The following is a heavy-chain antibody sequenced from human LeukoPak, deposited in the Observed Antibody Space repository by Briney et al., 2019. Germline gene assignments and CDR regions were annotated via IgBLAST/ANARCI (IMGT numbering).Heavy chain of an antibody. CDR2: IYYSGST. D-gene: IGHD3-10*01. CDR3: ARGTVGYYGSGSYYNG. V-gene: IGHV4-39*07. J-gene: IGHJ4*02. CDR1: GGSISSSSYY. Sequence: PSETLSLTCTVSGGSISSSSYYWGWIRQPPGKGLEWIGSIYYSGSTYYNPSLKSRVTISVDTSKNQFSLKLSSVTAADTAVYYCARGTVGYYGSGSYYNGWGQGTLVTVSS.